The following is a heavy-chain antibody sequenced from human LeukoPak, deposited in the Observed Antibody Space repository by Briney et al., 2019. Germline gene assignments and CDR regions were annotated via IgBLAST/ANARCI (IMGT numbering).Heavy chain of an antibody. D-gene: IGHD2-15*01. J-gene: IGHJ4*02. Sequence: GGSLRLSCAASGFTFSSYGMHWVRQAPGKGLEWVAFIRYDGSNKNYADSAKGRFTISRDNSKNTLYLQMNSLRAEDTAVYYCAKDRRYSQDYWGQGTLVTVSS. CDR3: AKDRRYSQDY. CDR2: IRYDGSNK. CDR1: GFTFSSYG. V-gene: IGHV3-30*02.